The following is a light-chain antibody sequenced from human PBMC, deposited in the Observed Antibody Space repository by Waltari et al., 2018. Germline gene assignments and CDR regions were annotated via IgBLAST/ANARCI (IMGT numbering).Light chain of an antibody. Sequence: IVLTQSPGTLSLSPGTRATLSCRASQTVSRSLAWYQQKPRQAPKLLIYGASTRATGIPDRFTGSGSGTDFSLTISSLEPEDFAIYFCQHYVRLPATFGQGTKVEIK. J-gene: IGKJ1*01. CDR2: GAS. V-gene: IGKV3-20*01. CDR1: QTVSRS. CDR3: QHYVRLPAT.